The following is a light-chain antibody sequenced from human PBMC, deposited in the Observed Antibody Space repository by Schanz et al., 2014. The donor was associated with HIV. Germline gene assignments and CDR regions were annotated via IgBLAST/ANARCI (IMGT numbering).Light chain of an antibody. CDR1: SSDIGSNY. V-gene: IGLV1-51*01. CDR3: ATWDATVSAVL. Sequence: QSVLTQPPSVSAAPGQKVTISCSGTSSDIGSNYVSWYQQLPGKAPKLVIYDNSHRPSGIPDRFSGSKSGTSATLGITGLQTGDEADYYCATWDATVSAVLFGGGTKLTVL. J-gene: IGLJ2*01. CDR2: DNS.